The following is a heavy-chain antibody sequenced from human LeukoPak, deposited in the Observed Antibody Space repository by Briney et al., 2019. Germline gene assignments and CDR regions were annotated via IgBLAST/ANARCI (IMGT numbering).Heavy chain of an antibody. J-gene: IGHJ4*02. CDR2: IYHSGST. V-gene: IGHV4-38-2*01. D-gene: IGHD2-2*02. CDR3: ARHSAVACSSTNCYTYGNYFDF. Sequence: PSETLSLTCAVSGYSISSAYYWGWIRQPPGKGLEWIGSIYHSGSTYYNPPLKSRVTISVDTSKNQFSLRLSSVTAADTAVYYCARHSAVACSSTNCYTYGNYFDFWGQGTLVTVSS. CDR1: GYSISSAYY.